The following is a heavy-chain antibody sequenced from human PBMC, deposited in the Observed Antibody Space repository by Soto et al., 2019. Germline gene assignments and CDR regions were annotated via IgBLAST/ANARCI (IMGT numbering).Heavy chain of an antibody. Sequence: QVQLVESGGGVVQPGRSLRLSCAASGFTFSRYAMHWVRQAPGKGLEWVAVISYDGSNKYYADSVKGRFTISRDNSKNTLYLQMNSLRAEDTAVYYCASFSFWSGYSSSRYDGMDVWGQGTTVTVSS. CDR2: ISYDGSNK. D-gene: IGHD3-3*01. CDR1: GFTFSRYA. CDR3: ASFSFWSGYSSSRYDGMDV. V-gene: IGHV3-30-3*01. J-gene: IGHJ6*02.